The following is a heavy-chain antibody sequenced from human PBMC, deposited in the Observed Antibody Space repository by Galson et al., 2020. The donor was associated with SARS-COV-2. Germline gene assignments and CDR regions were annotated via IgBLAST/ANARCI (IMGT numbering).Heavy chain of an antibody. Sequence: GESLKISCAASGFTFSSYGMHWVRQAPGKGLEWVAVISYDGSKKYYADSVQGRFTISRDNSKNTLFVQMNSLRPEDTAVYYCAKDTEIAAPCTFDYWGQGTLVTVSS. CDR1: GFTFSSYG. V-gene: IGHV3-30*18. D-gene: IGHD6-13*01. J-gene: IGHJ4*02. CDR2: ISYDGSKK. CDR3: AKDTEIAAPCTFDY.